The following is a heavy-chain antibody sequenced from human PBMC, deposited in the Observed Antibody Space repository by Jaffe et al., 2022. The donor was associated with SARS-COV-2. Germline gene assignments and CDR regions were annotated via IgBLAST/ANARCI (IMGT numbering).Heavy chain of an antibody. V-gene: IGHV2-70*01. Sequence: QVTLRESGPALVKPTQTLTLTCTFSGFSLSTSGMCVSWIRQPPGKALEWLALIDWDDDKYYSTSLKTRLTISKDTSKNQVVLTMTNMDPVDTATYYCARSRGDFCRGRMDVWGQGTTVTVSS. CDR2: IDWDDDK. J-gene: IGHJ6*02. D-gene: IGHD3-3*01. CDR1: GFSLSTSGMC. CDR3: ARSRGDFCRGRMDV.